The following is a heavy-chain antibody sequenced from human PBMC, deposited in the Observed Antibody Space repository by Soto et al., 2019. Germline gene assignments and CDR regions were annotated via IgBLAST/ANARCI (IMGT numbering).Heavy chain of an antibody. Sequence: QVQLVESGGGVVQPGRSLKLSCAASGFTFRTYAMHWVRQAPGKGLEWVAVISYDGSNIYYADSVKGRFTISRDNSKNTLYLQMNSLRTEDSGVYYCARDSETNGYSYDYFDYWGQGTLVTVSS. J-gene: IGHJ4*02. CDR1: GFTFRTYA. CDR3: ARDSETNGYSYDYFDY. D-gene: IGHD5-18*01. CDR2: ISYDGSNI. V-gene: IGHV3-30*04.